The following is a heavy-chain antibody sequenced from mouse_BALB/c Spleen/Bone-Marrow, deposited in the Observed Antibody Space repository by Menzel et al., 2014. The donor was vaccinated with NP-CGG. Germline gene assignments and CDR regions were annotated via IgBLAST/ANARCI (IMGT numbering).Heavy chain of an antibody. CDR3: AKHGRGLLRNAMDY. Sequence: VKLQESGPGLVAPSQSLSIPCTVSGFSLTDYGVSWIRQPPGKGLEWLGVIWGGGNTYYNSTLKSRLSISKDNSKSQVFLKMNSLQTDDTAMYYCAKHGRGLLRNAMDYWGQGTSVTVSS. CDR2: IWGGGNT. V-gene: IGHV2-6-5*01. D-gene: IGHD2-3*01. CDR1: GFSLTDYG. J-gene: IGHJ4*01.